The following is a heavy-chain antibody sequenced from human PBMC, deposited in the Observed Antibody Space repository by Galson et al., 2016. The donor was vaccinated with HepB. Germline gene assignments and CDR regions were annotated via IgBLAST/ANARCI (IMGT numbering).Heavy chain of an antibody. J-gene: IGHJ5*02. Sequence: SLRLSCAASGFTLNNYAMSWVRQAAGKGLEWVSAITGGDGRTYYADSVRGRFTISRDKSKNTLYLQMDSLRVEDTAIYSCAKARGQCRGFDPWGQGTLVTVSS. CDR2: ITGGDGRT. V-gene: IGHV3-23*01. D-gene: IGHD3/OR15-3a*01. CDR1: GFTLNNYA. CDR3: AKARGQCRGFDP.